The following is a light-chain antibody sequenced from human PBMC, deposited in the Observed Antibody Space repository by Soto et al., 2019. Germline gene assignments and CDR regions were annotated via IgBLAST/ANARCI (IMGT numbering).Light chain of an antibody. J-gene: IGLJ7*01. Sequence: QSALTQPPSASGSPGQSVTISCAGTSSDVGGYNYVSWYQQHPGRAPKLMIYEVTKRPSGVPDRFSGSKSGNTASLTVSRLQTEDEADYYCSSFAGSSNVLFGGGTQLTVL. CDR2: EVT. CDR1: SSDVGGYNY. V-gene: IGLV2-8*01. CDR3: SSFAGSSNVL.